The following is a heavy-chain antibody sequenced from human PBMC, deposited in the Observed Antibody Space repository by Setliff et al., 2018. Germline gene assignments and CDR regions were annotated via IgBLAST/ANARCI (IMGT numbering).Heavy chain of an antibody. CDR1: GFTLSEYY. J-gene: IGHJ5*02. CDR3: VRCGGVRGVLYNWFDP. D-gene: IGHD3-10*01. Sequence: ASVKVSCKASGFTLSEYYMHWVRQAPGQGLEWMGSINAKSDGTNYAQKLRGRIIITRDTSIATVYLESSGLQSDDTAIYFCVRCGGVRGVLYNWFDPWGQGTLVTVSS. V-gene: IGHV1-2*02. CDR2: INAKSDGT.